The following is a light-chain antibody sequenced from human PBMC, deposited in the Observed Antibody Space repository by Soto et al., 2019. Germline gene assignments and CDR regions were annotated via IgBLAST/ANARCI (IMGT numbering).Light chain of an antibody. CDR1: QNFNSSY. V-gene: IGKV3-20*01. Sequence: EIVLTQSPGTLSLSPGERATLSCRASQNFNSSYLVWYQQKAGQAPRLLIYAASSRATGIPDRFSGNGSGTDFSLTISRLEPEDFALYYCQHSGRSPPYTFGQGTKLEIK. CDR2: AAS. CDR3: QHSGRSPPYT. J-gene: IGKJ2*01.